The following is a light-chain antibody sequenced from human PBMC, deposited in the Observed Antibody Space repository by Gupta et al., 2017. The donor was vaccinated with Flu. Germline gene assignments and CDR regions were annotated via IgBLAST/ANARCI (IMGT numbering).Light chain of an antibody. J-gene: IGLJ1*01. CDR2: GNN. V-gene: IGLV1-44*01. Sequence: QSVLAQPPSASGTPGQRVTISCSGRRSTIGSNYVNWYQLVPATATNLLIYGNNKRHSGGPERFSGSKSGSSAALAISGLQSGDEADDYCAAWEDSRNGHYVFGTGTKVTVL. CDR1: RSTIGSNY. CDR3: AAWEDSRNGHYV.